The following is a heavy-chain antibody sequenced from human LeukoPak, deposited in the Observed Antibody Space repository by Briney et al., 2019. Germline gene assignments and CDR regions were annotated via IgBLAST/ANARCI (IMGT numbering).Heavy chain of an antibody. CDR1: GGSISSSSYY. CDR2: IYYSGNT. CDR3: AIIMATFDY. Sequence: SETLSLTCTVSGGSISSSSYYWGWIRQPPGKGLEWIGSIYYSGNTYYSPSLKSRVTISVDTSKNQFSLRLSSVTAADTAVYYCAIIMATFDYWGQGTLVTVSS. D-gene: IGHD5-24*01. J-gene: IGHJ4*02. V-gene: IGHV4-39*01.